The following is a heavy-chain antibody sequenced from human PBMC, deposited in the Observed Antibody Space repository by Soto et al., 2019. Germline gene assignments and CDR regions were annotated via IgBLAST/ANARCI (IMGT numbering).Heavy chain of an antibody. CDR3: ARDRAAAAGYKWCDP. CDR2: ISAYNGNT. D-gene: IGHD6-13*01. Sequence: ASVKVSCKASGYTFTSYGISWVRQAPGQGLEWMGWISAYNGNTNYAQKLQGRVTMTTDTSTSTAYMELRSLRSDDTAVYYCARDRAAAAGYKWCDPWGQGTLVTVSS. CDR1: GYTFTSYG. J-gene: IGHJ5*02. V-gene: IGHV1-18*01.